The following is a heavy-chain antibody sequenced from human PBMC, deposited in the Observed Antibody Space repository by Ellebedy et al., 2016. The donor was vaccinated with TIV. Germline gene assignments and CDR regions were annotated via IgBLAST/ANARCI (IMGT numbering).Heavy chain of an antibody. Sequence: AASVKVSCKASGYTFTGYYMHWVRQAPGQGLEWMGWINPNSGGTNYAQTFQGRVTMTRDTSISTAYMELSRLRSDDTAAYYCARDGVPVGVYCSGGSCHEDYWGQGTLVTVSS. CDR3: ARDGVPVGVYCSGGSCHEDY. CDR1: GYTFTGYY. CDR2: INPNSGGT. V-gene: IGHV1-2*02. J-gene: IGHJ4*02. D-gene: IGHD2-15*01.